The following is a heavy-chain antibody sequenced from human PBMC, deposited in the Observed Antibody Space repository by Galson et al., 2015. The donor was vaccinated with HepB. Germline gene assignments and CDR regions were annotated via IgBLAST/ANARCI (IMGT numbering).Heavy chain of an antibody. Sequence: SLRLSCAASGFTVSSNYMSWVRQAPGKGLAWVSVIYSGGSTYYADSVKGRFTISRHTSKNTPYLQMNRLRAEDTAVYYCAIGCLYYFISGCYGQTWGQGTLVTVSS. CDR1: GFTVSSNY. CDR2: IYSGGST. CDR3: AIGCLYYFISGCYGQT. V-gene: IGHV3-53*04. D-gene: IGHD3-9*01. J-gene: IGHJ5*02.